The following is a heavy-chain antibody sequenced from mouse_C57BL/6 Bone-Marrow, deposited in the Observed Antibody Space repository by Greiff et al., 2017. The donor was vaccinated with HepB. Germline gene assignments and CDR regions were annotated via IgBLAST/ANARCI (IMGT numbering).Heavy chain of an antibody. CDR1: GYSITSGYY. CDR2: ISYDGSN. D-gene: IGHD3-2*02. Sequence: DVKLQESGPGLVKPSQSLSLTCSVTGYSITSGYYWNWIRQFPGNKLEWMGYISYDGSNNYNPSLKNRISITRDTSKNQFFLKLNSATTEDTATYYCARDGSGYGAMDYWGQGTSVTVSS. CDR3: ARDGSGYGAMDY. V-gene: IGHV3-6*01. J-gene: IGHJ4*01.